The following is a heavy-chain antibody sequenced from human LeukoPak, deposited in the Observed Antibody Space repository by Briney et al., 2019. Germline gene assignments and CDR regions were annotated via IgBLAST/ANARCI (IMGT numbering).Heavy chain of an antibody. J-gene: IGHJ4*02. CDR3: ARELDYDGPNGVDY. CDR2: ISTSSSYI. CDR1: GFTFSSYN. V-gene: IGHV3-21*01. D-gene: IGHD3/OR15-3a*01. Sequence: GGSLRLSCAASGFTFSSYNMNWVRQAPGKGLEWVSSISTSSSYINYADSVKGRFTISRDNAKNSLYLQMNSLRAEDTAVYYCARELDYDGPNGVDYWGQGTLVTVSS.